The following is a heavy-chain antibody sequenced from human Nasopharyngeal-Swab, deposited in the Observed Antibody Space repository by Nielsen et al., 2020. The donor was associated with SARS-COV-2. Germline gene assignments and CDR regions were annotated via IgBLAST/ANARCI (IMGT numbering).Heavy chain of an antibody. CDR2: ISGSGGST. J-gene: IGHJ5*02. D-gene: IGHD3-9*01. V-gene: IGHV3-23*01. Sequence: WIRQPPGKGLEWVSAISGSGGSTYYADSVKGRFTISRDNSKNTLYLQMNSLRAEDTAVYYCAKDSLNILTGSGWFDPWGQGTQVTASS. CDR3: AKDSLNILTGSGWFDP.